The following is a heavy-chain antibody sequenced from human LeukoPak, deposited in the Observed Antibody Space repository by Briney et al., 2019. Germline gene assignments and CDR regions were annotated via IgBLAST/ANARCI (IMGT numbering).Heavy chain of an antibody. CDR1: GFTFSSYA. J-gene: IGHJ6*03. Sequence: GSLRLSCAASGFTFSSYAMSWVRQAPGKGLEWIGAVLFTGVTYYTPSLKSRVTISVHTSNKQFSLKLSSATAADTAVYYCARGNYKFLEAIYYYTDVWGKGTTVTVS. CDR2: VLFTGVT. CDR3: ARGNYKFLEAIYYYTDV. D-gene: IGHD3-3*01. V-gene: IGHV4-59*04.